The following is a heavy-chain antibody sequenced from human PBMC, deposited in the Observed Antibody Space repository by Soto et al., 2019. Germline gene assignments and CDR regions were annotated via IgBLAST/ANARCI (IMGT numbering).Heavy chain of an antibody. CDR1: RDFITSGSW. CDR2: IYRSGNS. Sequence: SETLSLTCAFSRDFITSGSWWFRIRQAPGKGLEWIVVIYRSGNSNYNPSLKSRVSISLEMSKNQFSLKLSSVTAADTAVYYCARRALGDNYDSSGYRALDYWGRGTLVTV. V-gene: IGHV4-4*02. J-gene: IGHJ4*02. D-gene: IGHD3-22*01. CDR3: ARRALGDNYDSSGYRALDY.